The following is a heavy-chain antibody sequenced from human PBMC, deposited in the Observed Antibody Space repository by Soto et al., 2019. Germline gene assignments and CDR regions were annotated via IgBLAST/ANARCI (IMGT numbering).Heavy chain of an antibody. CDR3: SRRAPEGFDP. CDR2: IDYRGTI. J-gene: IGHJ5*02. CDR1: GGSIATSSYF. V-gene: IGHV4-39*02. Sequence: LSLTCTVSGGSIATSSYFWAWIRRPPGRGLEWIGSIDYRGTIYNNPSLKSRVTISVDTSKNHFSLKLDSVTAADTALYYCSRRAPEGFDPWGQGTLVTVSS.